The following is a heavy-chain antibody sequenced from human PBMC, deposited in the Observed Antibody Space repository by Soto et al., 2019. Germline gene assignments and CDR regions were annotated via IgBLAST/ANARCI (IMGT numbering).Heavy chain of an antibody. J-gene: IGHJ6*04. D-gene: IGHD6-25*01. CDR1: GYTFTGYY. CDR2: INPNSGGT. CDR3: ARDNISAAGYYYSYYGMYG. V-gene: IGHV1-2*04. Sequence: SCTASGYTFTGYYMHWVRQAPGQGLEWMGWINPNSGGTNYAQKFQGWVTMTRDTSISTAYMELSRLRSDDTAVYYCARDNISAAGYYYSYYGMYGWGKGYTVTVYS.